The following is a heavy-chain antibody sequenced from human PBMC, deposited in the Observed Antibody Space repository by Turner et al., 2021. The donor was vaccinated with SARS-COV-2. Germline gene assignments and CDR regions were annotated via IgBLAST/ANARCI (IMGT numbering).Heavy chain of an antibody. D-gene: IGHD2-2*01. CDR1: GFTVSNNY. Sequence: EVQLVESGGGLVQPGGSLRLSCAVSGFTVSNNYMSWVRQAPGKGLEWVSVIYSGGNTFYADSVKGRFTISRDSSKNTLDLQMNSLRAEDTAVYYCARDCSIPSCEAWGQGTLVTVSS. J-gene: IGHJ5*02. CDR2: IYSGGNT. CDR3: ARDCSIPSCEA. V-gene: IGHV3-53*01.